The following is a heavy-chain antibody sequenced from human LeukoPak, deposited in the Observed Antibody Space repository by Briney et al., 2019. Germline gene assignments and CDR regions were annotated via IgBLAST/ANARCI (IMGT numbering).Heavy chain of an antibody. J-gene: IGHJ5*02. CDR1: GGSISSYY. CDR2: IYYSGST. D-gene: IGHD2-8*01. CDR3: ARSAGVVNWFDP. V-gene: IGHV4-59*01. Sequence: KPSETLPLTCTVSGGSISSYYWSWIRQPPGKGLEWIGYIYYSGSTNYNPSLKSRVTISVDTSKNQFSLKLSSVTAADTAVYYCARSAGVVNWFDPWGQGTLVTVSS.